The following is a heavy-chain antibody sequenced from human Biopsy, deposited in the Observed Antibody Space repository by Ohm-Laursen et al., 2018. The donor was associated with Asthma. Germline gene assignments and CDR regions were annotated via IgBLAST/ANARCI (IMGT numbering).Heavy chain of an antibody. D-gene: IGHD6-19*01. CDR1: GYSLTDLS. J-gene: IGHJ6*02. V-gene: IGHV1-69*13. Sequence: SVKVSCKISGYSLTDLSMHWVRQAPGQGLERMGGVIPLLDTGDYAQKFQGRVTITADESTSTAYMEVTSLRSEDTAIYYCARCQVGYSSGWSLLLKKIYYSGMDVWGQGTAVTVSS. CDR3: ARCQVGYSSGWSLLLKKIYYSGMDV. CDR2: VIPLLDTG.